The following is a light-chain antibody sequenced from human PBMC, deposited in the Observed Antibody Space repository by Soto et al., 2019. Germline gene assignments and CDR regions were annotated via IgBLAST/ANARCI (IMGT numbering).Light chain of an antibody. CDR2: EVS. J-gene: IGLJ1*01. V-gene: IGLV2-8*01. Sequence: ALTPPPSASGSPGQSVTISCTGTSSDVGGYNYVSWYQQHPGKAPKLMIYEVSKRPSGVPDRFSGSKSGSTASLTVSGLQAEDEADYYCSSYAGSNNYVFGTGTKVTVL. CDR3: SSYAGSNNYV. CDR1: SSDVGGYNY.